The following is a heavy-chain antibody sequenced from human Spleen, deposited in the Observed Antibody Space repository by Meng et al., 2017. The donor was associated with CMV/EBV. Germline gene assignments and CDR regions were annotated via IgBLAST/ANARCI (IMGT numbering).Heavy chain of an antibody. J-gene: IGHJ4*02. Sequence: VQLVESGGGVVQPGGSLRLSCAASGFTFSSYGMHWVRQAPGKGLVWVSRINSDGSSTSYADSVKGRFTISRDNAKNTLYLQMNSLRAEDTAVYYCARGGNSGYDFDNWGQGTRVTVSS. V-gene: IGHV3-74*02. D-gene: IGHD5-12*01. CDR1: GFTFSSYG. CDR2: INSDGSST. CDR3: ARGGNSGYDFDN.